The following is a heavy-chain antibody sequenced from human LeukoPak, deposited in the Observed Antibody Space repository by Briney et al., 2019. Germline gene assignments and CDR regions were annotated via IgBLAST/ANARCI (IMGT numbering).Heavy chain of an antibody. D-gene: IGHD1-26*01. Sequence: GGSLRLSCAASGFTFDDYAMHWVRQAPGKGLEWVSLISWDGGSTYYADSVKGRFTISRDNSKNSLYLQMNSLRAEDTALYYCAKVGLGSGSHWGYFDYWGQGTLVTVSS. CDR1: GFTFDDYA. J-gene: IGHJ4*02. V-gene: IGHV3-43D*03. CDR2: ISWDGGST. CDR3: AKVGLGSGSHWGYFDY.